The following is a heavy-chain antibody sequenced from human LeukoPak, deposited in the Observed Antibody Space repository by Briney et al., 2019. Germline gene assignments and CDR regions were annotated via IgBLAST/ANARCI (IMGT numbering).Heavy chain of an antibody. Sequence: SETLSLTCTVSGYSIRSGSYWGWIRQPPGKGLEWIGTIYHSGSTYYNPSLKSRVTISVDTSKNQFSLKVSSVTAADTAVYYCARARKYYDSSTYYQYYFDSWGLGTLVTVSS. V-gene: IGHV4-38-2*02. CDR2: IYHSGST. CDR3: ARARKYYDSSTYYQYYFDS. CDR1: GYSIRSGSY. J-gene: IGHJ4*02. D-gene: IGHD3-22*01.